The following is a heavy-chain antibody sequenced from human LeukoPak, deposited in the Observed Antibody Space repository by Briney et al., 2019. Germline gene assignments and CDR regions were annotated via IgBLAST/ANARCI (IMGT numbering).Heavy chain of an antibody. CDR2: IYTSGST. CDR3: AGGYSSGWTPIDP. CDR1: GGSISSYY. Sequence: PSETLSLTCTVSGGSISSYYWSWIRQPAGKGLEWIGRIYTSGSTNYNPSLKSRVTISVDKSKNQFSLKLSSVTAADTAVYYCAGGYSSGWTPIDPWGQGTPVTVSS. V-gene: IGHV4-4*07. J-gene: IGHJ5*02. D-gene: IGHD6-19*01.